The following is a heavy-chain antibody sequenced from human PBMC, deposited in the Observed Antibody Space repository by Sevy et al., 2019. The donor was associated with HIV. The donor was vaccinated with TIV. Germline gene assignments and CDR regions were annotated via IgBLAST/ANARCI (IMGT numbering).Heavy chain of an antibody. CDR3: VRGPNCGVGGCQQISPYCLDV. V-gene: IGHV3-72*01. CDR2: IRNRSNRYTT. CDR1: GFAFSDHY. J-gene: IGHJ6*03. Sequence: GGSLRLSCAASGFAFSDHYVDRVRQAPRKGLEWVGRIRNRSNRYTTEYAASVEGRFTISRDDSRHSLYLQMNSLKTEDSAVYYCVRGPNCGVGGCQQISPYCLDVWGIGATVTVSS. D-gene: IGHD2-21*01.